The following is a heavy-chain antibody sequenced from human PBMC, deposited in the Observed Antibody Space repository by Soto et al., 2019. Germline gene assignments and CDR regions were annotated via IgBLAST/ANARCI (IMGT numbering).Heavy chain of an antibody. CDR1: GFTFSSYG. D-gene: IGHD3-10*01. CDR2: IWYDGSNK. Sequence: GGSLRLSCAASGFTFSSYGMHWVRQAPGKGLEWVAVIWYDGSNKYYADSVKGRFTISRDNSKNTLYLQMNSLRAEDTAVYYCARDRSEGGSGTLNWFDPWGQGTLVTVSS. J-gene: IGHJ5*02. V-gene: IGHV3-33*01. CDR3: ARDRSEGGSGTLNWFDP.